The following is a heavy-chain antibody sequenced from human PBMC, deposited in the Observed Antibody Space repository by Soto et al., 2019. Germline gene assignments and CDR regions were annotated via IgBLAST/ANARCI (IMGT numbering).Heavy chain of an antibody. CDR1: GFTFSSYG. D-gene: IGHD3-9*01. Sequence: GGSLRLSCAASGFTFSSYGMHWVRQAPGKGLEWVAVISYDGSNKYYADSVKGRFTISRDNSKNTLYLQMNSLRAEDTAVYYCAKDRAYYDILTGYYRSIYYYYGMDVWGQGTTVTVSS. J-gene: IGHJ6*02. V-gene: IGHV3-30*18. CDR3: AKDRAYYDILTGYYRSIYYYYGMDV. CDR2: ISYDGSNK.